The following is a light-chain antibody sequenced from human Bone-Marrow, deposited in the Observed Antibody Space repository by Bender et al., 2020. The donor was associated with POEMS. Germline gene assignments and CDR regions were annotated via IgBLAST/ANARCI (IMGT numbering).Light chain of an antibody. Sequence: QSVLTQPPSASGTPGQSVIISCSGTDSNFGGNNVNWYQHLPGTAPRLVVYSNYQRPSGVPARFSGSKSGNTASLTVSGLQTEDEADYYCSSYVGNNKFGGGTKLTVL. CDR3: SSYVGNNK. CDR1: DSNFGGNN. J-gene: IGLJ2*01. CDR2: SNY. V-gene: IGLV1-44*01.